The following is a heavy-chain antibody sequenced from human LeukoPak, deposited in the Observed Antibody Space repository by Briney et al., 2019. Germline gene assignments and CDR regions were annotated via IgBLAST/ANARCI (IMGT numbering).Heavy chain of an antibody. Sequence: PSETLSLTCAVYGGSFSGYYWSWIRQPPGEGLEWIGEINHSGSTNYNPSLKSRVTISVDTSKNQFSLKLSSVTAADTAVYYCAREKVGATGFGYWGQGTLVTVSS. D-gene: IGHD1-26*01. V-gene: IGHV4-34*01. CDR1: GGSFSGYY. J-gene: IGHJ4*02. CDR2: INHSGST. CDR3: AREKVGATGFGY.